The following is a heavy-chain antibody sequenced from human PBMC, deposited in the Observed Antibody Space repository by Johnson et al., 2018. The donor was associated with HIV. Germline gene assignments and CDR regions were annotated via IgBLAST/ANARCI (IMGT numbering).Heavy chain of an antibody. CDR2: ISWNSGSI. D-gene: IGHD6-19*01. CDR3: AKDSGSGFALGAFDI. Sequence: VQLVESGGGLVQPGRSLRLSCAASGFTFDDYAMHWVRQAPGKGLEWVSGISWNSGSIGYADSVKGRFTISRDNAKNSLYLQMNSRRAEDTALYYCAKDSGSGFALGAFDIWGQGKMVTVSS. V-gene: IGHV3-9*01. CDR1: GFTFDDYA. J-gene: IGHJ3*02.